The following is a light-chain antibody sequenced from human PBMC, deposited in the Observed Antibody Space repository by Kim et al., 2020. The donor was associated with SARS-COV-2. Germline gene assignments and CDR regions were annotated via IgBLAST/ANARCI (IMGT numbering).Light chain of an antibody. CDR1: QSVSSTY. CDR2: GTS. V-gene: IGKV3-20*01. Sequence: LSPGERVTLSCRASQSVSSTYLAWYQQKLGQAPRLLIYGTSSRATGIPDRFSGSGSGTEFTLTISRLEPEDFAVYYCQQYGSSPYTFGQGTKLEI. J-gene: IGKJ2*01. CDR3: QQYGSSPYT.